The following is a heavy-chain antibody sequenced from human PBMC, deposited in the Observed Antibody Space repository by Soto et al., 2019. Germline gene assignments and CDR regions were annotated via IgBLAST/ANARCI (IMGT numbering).Heavy chain of an antibody. D-gene: IGHD4-17*01. V-gene: IGHV2-26*01. CDR3: ARILWIPVGDYVYWYFDL. CDR2: IFSNDEK. CDR1: GFSLSNARMG. Sequence: QVTLKESGPVLVKPTETLTLTCTVSGFSLSNARMGVSWIRQPPGKALEWLAHIFSNDEKSYSTSLKSRLTISKDTSKSQVVLTMTNMDPVDTATYYCARILWIPVGDYVYWYFDLWGRGTLVTVSS. J-gene: IGHJ2*01.